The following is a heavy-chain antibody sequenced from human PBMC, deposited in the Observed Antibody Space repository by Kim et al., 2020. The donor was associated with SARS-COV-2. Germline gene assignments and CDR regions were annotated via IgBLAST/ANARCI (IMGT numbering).Heavy chain of an antibody. CDR3: AKRRGAVLTDWYFDV. CDR2: SGGGGSI. V-gene: IGHV3-23*01. D-gene: IGHD2-8*01. CDR1: GFTFSSYA. Sequence: GGSLRLSCAASGFTFSSYAMSWVRQAPGKGLECVSTSGGGGSIHYSDSVKGRFTISRDNSKNTLYLQMNSLRVKDTAVYYCAKRRGAVLTDWYFDVWGRGTLVTVSS. J-gene: IGHJ2*01.